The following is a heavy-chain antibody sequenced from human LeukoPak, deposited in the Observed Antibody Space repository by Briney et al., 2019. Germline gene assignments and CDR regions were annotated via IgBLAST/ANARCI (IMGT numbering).Heavy chain of an antibody. CDR3: ARAKQVAMGEVYDY. CDR1: GGSISSGSYY. D-gene: IGHD3-16*01. CDR2: IYTSGST. J-gene: IGHJ4*02. V-gene: IGHV4-61*02. Sequence: ASQTLSLTCTVSGGSISSGSYYWSWIRQPAGKGLEWIGRIYTSGSTNYNPSLKSRVTMSVDTSKNQFSLKLSSVTAADTAVYYCARAKQVAMGEVYDYWGQGTLVTVSS.